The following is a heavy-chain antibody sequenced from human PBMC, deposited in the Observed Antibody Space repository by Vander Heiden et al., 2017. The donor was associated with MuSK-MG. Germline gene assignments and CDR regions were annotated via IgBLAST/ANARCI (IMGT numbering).Heavy chain of an antibody. CDR3: ARRTYYDYVWGSYRFLGYFDY. J-gene: IGHJ4*02. CDR1: GGSFSGYY. Sequence: QVQLQQWGAGLLKPSETLSLTCAVYGGSFSGYYWSWIRQHPGKGLEWIGEINHSGSTNYNPSLKSRVTISVDTSKNQFSLKLSSVTAADTAVYYCARRTYYDYVWGSYRFLGYFDYWGQGTLVTVSS. CDR2: INHSGST. V-gene: IGHV4-34*01. D-gene: IGHD3-16*02.